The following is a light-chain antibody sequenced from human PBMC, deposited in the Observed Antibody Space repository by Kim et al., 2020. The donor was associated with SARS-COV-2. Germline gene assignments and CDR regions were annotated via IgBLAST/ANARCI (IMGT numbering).Light chain of an antibody. V-gene: IGKV1-17*01. CDR2: GTA. Sequence: ASVGDRVTITCRESQDIRNDLGCYHQNQGRAPKRLIYGTASLQSGVPSRFSGSGSGTEFTLTISSGQPADFATYFCLQHSTYPMTFGQGTRLEIK. J-gene: IGKJ5*01. CDR3: LQHSTYPMT. CDR1: QDIRND.